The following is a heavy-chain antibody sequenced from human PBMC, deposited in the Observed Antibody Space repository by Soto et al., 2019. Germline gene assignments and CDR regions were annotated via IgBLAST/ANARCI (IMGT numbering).Heavy chain of an antibody. CDR1: GYTFTSYA. V-gene: IGHV1-3*01. D-gene: IGHD2-15*01. CDR2: INAGNGNT. J-gene: IGHJ4*02. Sequence: QVQLVQSGAEVKKPGASVKVSCKASGYTFTSYAMHWVRQAPGQRLEGMGWINAGNGNTKYSQKFQGRVTITRDTSASTAYMELSSLRSEDTAVYYCARERPYCSGGSCHRTFDYWGQGTLVTVSS. CDR3: ARERPYCSGGSCHRTFDY.